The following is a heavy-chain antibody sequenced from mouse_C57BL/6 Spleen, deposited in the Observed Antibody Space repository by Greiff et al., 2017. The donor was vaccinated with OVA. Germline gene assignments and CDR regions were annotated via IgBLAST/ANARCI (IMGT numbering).Heavy chain of an antibody. V-gene: IGHV1-69*01. J-gene: IGHJ2*01. D-gene: IGHD1-1*01. CDR1: GYTFTSYW. CDR3: ARGGYYGSSSLDY. CDR2: IDPSDSYT. Sequence: VQLQQPGAELVMPGASVKLSCKASGYTFTSYWMHWLKQRPGHGLEWIGEIDPSDSYTNYNQKFKGKSTLTVDKSSSTAYMQLSSLTSEDSAVYYCARGGYYGSSSLDYWGQGTTLTVSS.